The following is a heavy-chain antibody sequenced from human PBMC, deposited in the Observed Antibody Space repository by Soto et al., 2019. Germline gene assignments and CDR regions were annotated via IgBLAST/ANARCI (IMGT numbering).Heavy chain of an antibody. D-gene: IGHD4-17*01. V-gene: IGHV4-39*01. Sequence: PSETLSLTCTVSGASISNGSFYWDWIRQSPGKGLEWLGAIYYIGNTYYNPSLKSRVTLSMDPPKNQFSLKLDFVTAADTAVYFCASGTGDYHFIDQWGQGTLVTVSS. J-gene: IGHJ4*02. CDR2: IYYIGNT. CDR1: GASISNGSFY. CDR3: ASGTGDYHFIDQ.